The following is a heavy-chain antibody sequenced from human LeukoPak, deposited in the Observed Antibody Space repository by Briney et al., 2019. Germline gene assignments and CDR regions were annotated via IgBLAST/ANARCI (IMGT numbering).Heavy chain of an antibody. Sequence: GGSLRLSCTASGFTFGDYAMSWVRQAPGKGLEWVSVIYSGGSTYYADSVKGRFTISRHNSKNTLYLQMNSLRAEDTAVYYCARNGMDVWGQGTTVTVSS. CDR1: GFTFGDYA. CDR2: IYSGGST. J-gene: IGHJ6*02. V-gene: IGHV3-53*04. CDR3: ARNGMDV.